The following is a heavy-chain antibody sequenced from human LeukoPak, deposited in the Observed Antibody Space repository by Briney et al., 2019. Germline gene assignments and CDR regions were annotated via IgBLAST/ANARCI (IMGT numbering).Heavy chain of an antibody. CDR2: IYYSGST. Sequence: PSETLSLTCTVSGGSISSYYWSWIRQPPGKGLEWIGYIYYSGSTNYNPSLKSRVTISVDTSKNQFSLKLSSVTAADTAVYYCASEEFTALDYWGQGTLVTVSS. J-gene: IGHJ4*02. V-gene: IGHV4-59*12. D-gene: IGHD3-16*01. CDR1: GGSISSYY. CDR3: ASEEFTALDY.